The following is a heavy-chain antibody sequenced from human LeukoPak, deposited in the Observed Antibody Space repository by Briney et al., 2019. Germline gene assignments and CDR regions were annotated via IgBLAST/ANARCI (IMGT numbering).Heavy chain of an antibody. Sequence: SETLSLTCAVYGGSFSGYYWSWIRQPPGKGLEWIGEINHSGSTNYNPSLKSRVTISVDTSKNQFSLKLSSVTAADTAVYYCARALFFYDSSGYYGYWGQGTLVTVFS. CDR2: INHSGST. CDR1: GGSFSGYY. D-gene: IGHD3-22*01. J-gene: IGHJ4*02. CDR3: ARALFFYDSSGYYGY. V-gene: IGHV4-34*01.